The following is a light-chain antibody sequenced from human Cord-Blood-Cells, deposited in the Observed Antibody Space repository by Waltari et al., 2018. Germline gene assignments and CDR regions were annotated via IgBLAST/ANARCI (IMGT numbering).Light chain of an antibody. J-gene: IGKJ1*01. CDR3: QQYNNWPGT. V-gene: IGKV3-15*01. CDR2: GAS. CDR1: QSVSSN. Sequence: EIVMTQSPATQSVSPGERATLSCRASQSVSSNLAWYQQKPGQAPRRLIYGASTRATGIPARFSCSGSGTEFTLTISSLQSEDFAVYYCQQYNNWPGTFGQGIKVEIK.